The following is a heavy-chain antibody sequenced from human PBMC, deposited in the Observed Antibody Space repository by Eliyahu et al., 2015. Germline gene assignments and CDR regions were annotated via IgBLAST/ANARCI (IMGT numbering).Heavy chain of an antibody. D-gene: IGHD2-15*01. CDR3: ARILGGAYDI. Sequence: EVQLVESGEGLVQPGGSMRLSCXASGFTFSSHAMHWVRQAPGKGLEYVSATDSTGDNTYYADSVKGRFTISRDNSKNTLYLQMHSLREEDMAVYYCARILGGAYDIWGQGTMVTVSS. CDR2: TDSTGDNT. J-gene: IGHJ3*02. V-gene: IGHV3-64*02. CDR1: GFTFSSHA.